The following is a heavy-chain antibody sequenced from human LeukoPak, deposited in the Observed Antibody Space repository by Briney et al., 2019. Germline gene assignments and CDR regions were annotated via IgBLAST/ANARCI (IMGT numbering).Heavy chain of an antibody. CDR3: ARVATKDGIAVHPDY. CDR1: GGSISNYY. V-gene: IGHV4-59*01. D-gene: IGHD6-19*01. CDR2: IYYSGTT. J-gene: IGHJ4*02. Sequence: SETLSLTCTVSGGSISNYYWSWLRQPPGQGLEWIGYIYYSGTTIYKSSLKSRVTISVDTFKNQFSLRLSSVTAADTAVYYCARVATKDGIAVHPDYWGQGTLVTVSS.